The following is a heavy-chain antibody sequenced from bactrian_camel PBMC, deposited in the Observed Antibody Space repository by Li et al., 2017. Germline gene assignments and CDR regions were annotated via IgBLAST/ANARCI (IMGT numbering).Heavy chain of an antibody. CDR3: ATHNRYAYAPYSY. CDR2: IYMGGENK. Sequence: HVQLVESGGGLVQDGGSLRLSCVASGLPFERRHMTWVRHSRAKGMEWVAGIYMGGENKYYSDSVRGRFTISRDNAKNMVYLEMNNLRSDDSARYYCATHNRYAYAPYSYWGPGTQVTVS. CDR1: GLPFERRH. V-gene: IGHV3-2*01. D-gene: IGHD2*01. J-gene: IGHJ4*01.